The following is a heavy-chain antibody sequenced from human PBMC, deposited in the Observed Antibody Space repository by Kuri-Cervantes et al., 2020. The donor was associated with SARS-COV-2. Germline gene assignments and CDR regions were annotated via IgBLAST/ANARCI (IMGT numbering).Heavy chain of an antibody. CDR2: ISSNGGST. V-gene: IGHV3-64D*08. CDR3: AKDSLLWFGETYYYYYGMDV. Sequence: GESLKISCSASGFTFSSYAMHWVRQAPGKGLEYVSAISSNGGSTYYADSVKGRFTISRDNSKNTLYLQMNSLRAEDTAVYYCAKDSLLWFGETYYYYYGMDVWGQGTTVTVSS. CDR1: GFTFSSYA. D-gene: IGHD3-10*01. J-gene: IGHJ6*02.